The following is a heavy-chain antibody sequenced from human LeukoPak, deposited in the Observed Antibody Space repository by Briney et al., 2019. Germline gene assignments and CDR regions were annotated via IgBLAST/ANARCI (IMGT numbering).Heavy chain of an antibody. V-gene: IGHV3-7*01. Sequence: QPGGSLRLSCAASGFTFSSYAMSWVRQAPGKGLEWVANIKQDGSEKYYVDSVKGRFTISRDNAKNSLYLQMNSLRAEDTAVYYCARDLYDFWSGYYTGIFGSPWFDPWGQGTLVTVSS. J-gene: IGHJ5*02. D-gene: IGHD3-3*01. CDR1: GFTFSSYA. CDR3: ARDLYDFWSGYYTGIFGSPWFDP. CDR2: IKQDGSEK.